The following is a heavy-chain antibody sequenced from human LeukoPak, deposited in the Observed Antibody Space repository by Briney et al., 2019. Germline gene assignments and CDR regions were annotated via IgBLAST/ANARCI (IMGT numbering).Heavy chain of an antibody. CDR1: GYTFTSHA. D-gene: IGHD6-13*01. V-gene: IGHV7-4-1*02. CDR2: INTNSGNP. J-gene: IGHJ4*02. CDR3: ARSAMAAAGSDF. Sequence: ASVKVSCKASGYTFTSHAMSWVRQAPGQGLEWMGWINTNSGNPTYARDFTGRFVFSLDTSVSTAYLQINSLKTEDTAVYFCARSAMAAAGSDFWGQGTLVTVSS.